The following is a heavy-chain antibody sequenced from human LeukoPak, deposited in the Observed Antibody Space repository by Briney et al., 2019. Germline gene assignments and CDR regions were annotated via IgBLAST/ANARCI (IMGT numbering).Heavy chain of an antibody. CDR3: ARGDFCSKSNCYLRPMDV. D-gene: IGHD3-3*01. CDR1: GGSISDYY. J-gene: IGHJ6*03. V-gene: IGHV4-59*08. Sequence: SETLSPTCTVSGGSISDYYWNWIRQPPGKGLEWIGYIYYYGSTTYNPSLKSRVTMSVDTAKNQFSLKQTSVTAADTAVYYCARGDFCSKSNCYLRPMDVWGKGTTVTVSS. CDR2: IYYYGST.